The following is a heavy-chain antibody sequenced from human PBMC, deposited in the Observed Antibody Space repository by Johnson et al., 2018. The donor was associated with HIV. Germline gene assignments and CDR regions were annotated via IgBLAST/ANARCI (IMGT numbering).Heavy chain of an antibody. CDR1: GFTFGDYA. Sequence: EVQLLESGGGVARPGGSLRLSCAASGFTFGDYAMSWVRQVPGKGLEWVSGINWNGGSTGYADSVEGRLTISRDNVKKSLYLHMNSLRAEDTALYYCARVSSNGVSSGLVDVFDIWGQGTMVTVSS. CDR3: ARVSSNGVSSGLVDVFDI. J-gene: IGHJ3*02. D-gene: IGHD3-22*01. CDR2: INWNGGST. V-gene: IGHV3-20*04.